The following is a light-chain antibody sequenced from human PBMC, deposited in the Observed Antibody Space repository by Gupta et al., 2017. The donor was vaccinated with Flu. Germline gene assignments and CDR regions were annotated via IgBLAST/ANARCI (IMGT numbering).Light chain of an antibody. CDR2: SNN. J-gene: IGLJ2*01. CDR1: SSNIGSNT. CDR3: AAWDDSLNGSGV. V-gene: IGLV1-44*01. Sequence: QSVLTQPPSASGTPGQRVTISCSGSSSNIGSNTVNWYQQLPGTATKLLIYSNNQRPSGVPDRFSGSKSGTSASLAISGLQSEDEADYYCAAWDDSLNGSGVFGGGTKLTVL.